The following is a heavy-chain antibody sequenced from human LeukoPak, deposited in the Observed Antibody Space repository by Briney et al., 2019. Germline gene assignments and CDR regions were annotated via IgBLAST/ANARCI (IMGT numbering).Heavy chain of an antibody. J-gene: IGHJ4*02. CDR2: IKQDGSEK. V-gene: IGHV3-7*01. CDR3: ARHAVPGYSSGWHTA. Sequence: PGGSLRLSCAASGFTFSSYWMTWVRQAPGKGLEWVANIKQDGSEKYYVDSVKGRFTISRDNAKNSLYLQMNSLRDEDTAVYYCARHAVPGYSSGWHTAWGQGTLVTVSS. CDR1: GFTFSSYW. D-gene: IGHD6-19*01.